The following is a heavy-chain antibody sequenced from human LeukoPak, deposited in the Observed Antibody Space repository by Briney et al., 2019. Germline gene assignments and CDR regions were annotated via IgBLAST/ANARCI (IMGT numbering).Heavy chain of an antibody. CDR2: IYHSGST. V-gene: IGHV4-4*02. CDR3: AGDGRDYDFDY. J-gene: IGHJ4*02. D-gene: IGHD4-17*01. Sequence: SGTLSLTCAVSGGSISSSNWWSWVRQPPGKGLEWIGEIYHSGSTYYNPSLKSRVTISVDTSKNQFSLKLSSVTAADTAVYYCAGDGRDYDFDYWGQGTLVTVSS. CDR1: GGSISSSNW.